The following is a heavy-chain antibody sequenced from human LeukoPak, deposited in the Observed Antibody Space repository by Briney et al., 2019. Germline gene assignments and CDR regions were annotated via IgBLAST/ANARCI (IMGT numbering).Heavy chain of an antibody. CDR1: GFSFDDYA. Sequence: PGGSLRLSCVASGFSFDDYAMHWVRQAPGKGLEWVSGINYNSEVTVYADSAKGRFTISRDNAKNSLFLQMNSLRSDDTAFYYCVPRGASFQFDYWGQGTLVTVSS. CDR2: INYNSEVT. CDR3: VPRGASFQFDY. V-gene: IGHV3-9*01. D-gene: IGHD3-10*01. J-gene: IGHJ4*02.